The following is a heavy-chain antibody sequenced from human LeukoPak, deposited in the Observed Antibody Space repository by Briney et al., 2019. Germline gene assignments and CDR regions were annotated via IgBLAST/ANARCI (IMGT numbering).Heavy chain of an antibody. V-gene: IGHV3-74*01. CDR1: GFTFSTSW. J-gene: IGHJ5*02. CDR3: ARLGIAAAGGWFDP. Sequence: GGSLRLSCAASGFTFSTSWMHWVRQAPGKGLVWVSRINSDGSITNYADSVKGRFTISRDNAKNTLYLQMNSLRAEDTAVYYCARLGIAAAGGWFDPWGQGTLVTVSS. CDR2: INSDGSIT. D-gene: IGHD6-13*01.